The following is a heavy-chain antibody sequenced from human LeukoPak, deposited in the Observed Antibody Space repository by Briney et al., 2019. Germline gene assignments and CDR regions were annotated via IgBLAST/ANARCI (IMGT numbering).Heavy chain of an antibody. CDR1: GGSISSYY. D-gene: IGHD3-3*01. CDR2: IYYSGST. CDR3: ARQSIFGVVPSNWFDP. Sequence: SETLSLTCTVSGGSISSYYWSWIRQPPGKGLEWIGYIYYSGSTNYNPSLKGRVTISVDTSKNQFSLKLSSVTAADTAVYYCARQSIFGVVPSNWFDPWGQGTLVTVSS. J-gene: IGHJ5*02. V-gene: IGHV4-59*08.